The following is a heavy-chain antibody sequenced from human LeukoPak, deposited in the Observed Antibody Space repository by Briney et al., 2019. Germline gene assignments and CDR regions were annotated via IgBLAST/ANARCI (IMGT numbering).Heavy chain of an antibody. CDR3: AREYSTSSEGDYFDY. D-gene: IGHD6-6*01. CDR1: GGSISSYY. CDR2: IYYSGST. Sequence: PSETLSLTCTVSGGSISSYYWSWIRQPPGKGLEWIGYIYYSGSTNYNPSLKSRVTISVDTSRNQFSLRLSSVTAADTAVYFCAREYSTSSEGDYFDYWGQGSLVTVSS. V-gene: IGHV4-59*01. J-gene: IGHJ4*02.